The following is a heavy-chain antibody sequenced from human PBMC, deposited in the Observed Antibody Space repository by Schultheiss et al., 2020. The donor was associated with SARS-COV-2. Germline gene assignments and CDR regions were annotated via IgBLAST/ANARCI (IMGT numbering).Heavy chain of an antibody. CDR1: GYTFTNYG. CDR2: ISPYNGNT. D-gene: IGHD6-13*01. J-gene: IGHJ5*02. V-gene: IGHV1-18*01. Sequence: ASVKVSCKASGYTFTNYGITWVRQAPGQGLEWMGWISPYNGNTIYAQNLLGRVTMTTDTSTSTAYMELRSLRSEDTAVYYCARTEVLDYSSSWYGWFDPWGQGILVTVSS. CDR3: ARTEVLDYSSSWYGWFDP.